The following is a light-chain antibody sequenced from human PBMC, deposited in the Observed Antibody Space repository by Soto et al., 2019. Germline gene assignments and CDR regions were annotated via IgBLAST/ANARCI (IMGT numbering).Light chain of an antibody. Sequence: DIQMTQSPSTLSPSVGDTVTITCRASRSISDWLAWYQQKPGKAPKLLIFDASSLKSGVPSRFSGSGSGTEFTLTISRLQPDDVATYYCLQYNSYPWTFGQGTKVDIK. J-gene: IGKJ1*01. CDR1: RSISDW. V-gene: IGKV1-5*01. CDR3: LQYNSYPWT. CDR2: DAS.